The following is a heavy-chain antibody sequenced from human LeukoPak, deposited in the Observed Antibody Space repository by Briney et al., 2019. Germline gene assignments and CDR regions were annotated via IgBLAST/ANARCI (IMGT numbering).Heavy chain of an antibody. CDR2: IYYSGST. J-gene: IGHJ4*02. V-gene: IGHV4-39*07. Sequence: RPSETLSLTCTVSGYSISSSSYYWGWIRQPPGKGLEWIGSIYYSGSTYYNPSLKSRVTISVDTSKNQFSLKLSSVTAADTAVYYCARAAPYYFDYWGQGTLVTVSS. CDR3: ARAAPYYFDY. CDR1: GYSISSSSYY.